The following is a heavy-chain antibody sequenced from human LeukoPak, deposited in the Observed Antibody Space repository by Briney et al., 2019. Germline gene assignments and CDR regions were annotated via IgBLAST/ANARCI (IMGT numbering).Heavy chain of an antibody. D-gene: IGHD3-22*01. CDR3: ASEAYYDTGGFAN. CDR2: ISSTATSI. CDR1: GFTLSDHY. V-gene: IGHV3-11*01. Sequence: GGSLRLSCVASGFTLSDHYMSWIRQAPGKGLEWIPYISSTATSINYADSVKGRFTISRDNAENSIFLQMDSLRPEDTAVYYCASEAYYDTGGFANWGQGTLVTVSS. J-gene: IGHJ4*02.